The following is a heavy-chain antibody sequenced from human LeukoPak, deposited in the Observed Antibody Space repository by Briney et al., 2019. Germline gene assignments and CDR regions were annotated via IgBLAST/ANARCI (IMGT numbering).Heavy chain of an antibody. CDR1: GFTFSGYA. CDR2: ISGRGGTT. V-gene: IGHV3-23*01. J-gene: IGHJ3*02. CDR3: VITPGPGPTKNAFDI. Sequence: GGSLRLSCTASGFTFSGYAMSWVRQAPGKGLEWVSAISGRGGTTNYADSVKGRFTISRDSSKNTLYLQMDSLRAEDTALYYSVITPGPGPTKNAFDIWGQGTMVTVSS. D-gene: IGHD1/OR15-1a*01.